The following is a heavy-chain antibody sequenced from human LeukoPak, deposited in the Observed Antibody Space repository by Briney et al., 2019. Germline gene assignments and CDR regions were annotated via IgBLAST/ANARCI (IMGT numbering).Heavy chain of an antibody. J-gene: IGHJ4*02. CDR2: IYWNDDK. D-gene: IGHD1-26*01. CDR1: GFSLSTSGVG. Sequence: SGPTLVNPTQTLTLTCTFSGFSLSTSGVGVGWIRQPPGKALEWLALIYWNDDKRHSPSLKSRLTITKDTSQNQVVLTMTNMDPVDTATYYCAHRGIVGAHHADLFDYWGQGTLVTVSS. V-gene: IGHV2-5*01. CDR3: AHRGIVGAHHADLFDY.